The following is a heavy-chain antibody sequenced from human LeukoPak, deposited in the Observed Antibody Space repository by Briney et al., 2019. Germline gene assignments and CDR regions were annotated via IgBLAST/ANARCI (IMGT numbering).Heavy chain of an antibody. Sequence: GGSLRLSCAASGFTVNTYAMNWVRQAPGKGLEWVSSISSSSSYIYYADSVKGRFTISRDNAKNSLYLQMNSLRAEDTAVYYCARGSFFDYWGQGTLVTVSS. D-gene: IGHD2-15*01. V-gene: IGHV3-21*01. CDR3: ARGSFFDY. J-gene: IGHJ4*02. CDR1: GFTVNTYA. CDR2: ISSSSSYI.